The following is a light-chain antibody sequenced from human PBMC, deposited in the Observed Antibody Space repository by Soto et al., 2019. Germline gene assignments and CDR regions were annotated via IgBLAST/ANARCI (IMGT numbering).Light chain of an antibody. CDR3: QQYGISPLT. V-gene: IGKV3-20*01. CDR1: QSVSSSY. Sequence: EIVLTQSPGTLSLSPGERATLSCRASQSVSSSYLAWYQQKPGQAPRLLIYGASSRATGIPDRFSGSGSGTDFTLTISRLEPEDFEVYYCQQYGISPLTFGQGTKVDIK. J-gene: IGKJ1*01. CDR2: GAS.